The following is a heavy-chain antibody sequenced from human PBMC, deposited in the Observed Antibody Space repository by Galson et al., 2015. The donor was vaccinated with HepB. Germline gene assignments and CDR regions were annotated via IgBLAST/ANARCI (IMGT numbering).Heavy chain of an antibody. CDR3: AKDRERRYSSSWYRFMGFDP. CDR2: ISGSGGST. CDR1: GFNFRSYA. D-gene: IGHD6-13*01. Sequence: SLRLSCAASGFNFRSYAMSWVRQAPGKGLEWVSAISGSGGSTYYADSVKGRFTISRDNSKNTLYLQMNSLRAEDTAVYYCAKDRERRYSSSWYRFMGFDPWGQGTLGTAYS. J-gene: IGHJ5*02. V-gene: IGHV3-23*01.